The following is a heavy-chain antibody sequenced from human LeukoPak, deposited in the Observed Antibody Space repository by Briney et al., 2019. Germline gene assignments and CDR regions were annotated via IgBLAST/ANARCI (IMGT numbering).Heavy chain of an antibody. J-gene: IGHJ6*03. CDR2: IYPGDSDT. CDR1: GYSFTSYW. D-gene: IGHD5-12*01. CDR3: ARRAKRGYSGYDWVDYYYYMDV. Sequence: GESLKISCKGSGYSFTSYWIGWVRQMPGKGLEWMGIIYPGDSDTRYSPSFQGQVTISADKSISTAYLQWSSLKASDTAMYYCARRAKRGYSGYDWVDYYYYMDVWGKGTTVTVSS. V-gene: IGHV5-51*01.